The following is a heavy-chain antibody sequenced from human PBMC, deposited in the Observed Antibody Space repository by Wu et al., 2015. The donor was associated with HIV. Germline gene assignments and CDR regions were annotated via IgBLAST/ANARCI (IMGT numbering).Heavy chain of an antibody. CDR2: IVPTFNSA. V-gene: IGHV1-69*13. D-gene: IGHD5-24*01. J-gene: IGHJ4*02. CDR3: ARGEDGYNYGY. CDR1: GDTFSSSS. Sequence: QVQLVQSGAEVKKPKSSVKVSCKASGDTFSSSSISWIRQAPGQGLEWMGRIVPTFNSANYAQKFQGRVTITADESTNTAYMQLSSLRSEDTAVYYCARGEDGYNYGYWGQGTLVTVSS.